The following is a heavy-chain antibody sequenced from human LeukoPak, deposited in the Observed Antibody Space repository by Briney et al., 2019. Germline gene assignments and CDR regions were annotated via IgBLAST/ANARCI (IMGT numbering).Heavy chain of an antibody. CDR3: ARGLKDTSGWTYYYYGLDV. J-gene: IGHJ6*04. V-gene: IGHV3-30*04. D-gene: IGHD6-19*01. CDR1: GLIFSRYP. CDR2: ISYDETTK. Sequence: GGSLRLSCAASGLIFSRYPIHWVRQAPGKGLEWLSLISYDETTKFYADSVKGRFTISRGNSKNTLYLQLNSLRPDDTAVYYCARGLKDTSGWTYYYYGLDVWGKGTTVTVSS.